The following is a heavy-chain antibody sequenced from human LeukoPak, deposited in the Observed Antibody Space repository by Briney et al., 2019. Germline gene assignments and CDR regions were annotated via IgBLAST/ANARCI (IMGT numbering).Heavy chain of an antibody. CDR1: GDSVSSPSAA. CDR2: TYYRSKWHY. CDR3: SREVAYCGDDCYSAEFDY. J-gene: IGHJ4*02. V-gene: IGHV6-1*01. D-gene: IGHD2-21*02. Sequence: SQTLSLTCAISGDSVSSPSAAWNWLRQSPSGGLEWLGRTYYRSKWHYDYSGSVRSRISINPETSKNQFSLHLNSVTPEDTAVYYCSREVAYCGDDCYSAEFDYWGQGILVTVSS.